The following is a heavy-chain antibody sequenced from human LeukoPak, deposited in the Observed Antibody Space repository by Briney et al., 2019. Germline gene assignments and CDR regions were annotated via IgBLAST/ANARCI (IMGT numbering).Heavy chain of an antibody. D-gene: IGHD1-26*01. Sequence: GGSLRLSCAASGFTFSSYWMSWVRQAPGKGLEWVANIKQDGSEKYYVDSVKGRFTISRDNARNSLYLQMNSLRAEDTAVYYCARTIVSHYFDYWGQGTLVTVSS. J-gene: IGHJ4*02. CDR3: ARTIVSHYFDY. CDR2: IKQDGSEK. V-gene: IGHV3-7*01. CDR1: GFTFSSYW.